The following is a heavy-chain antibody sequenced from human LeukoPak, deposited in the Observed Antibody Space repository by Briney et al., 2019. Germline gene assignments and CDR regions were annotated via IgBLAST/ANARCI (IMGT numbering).Heavy chain of an antibody. V-gene: IGHV3-23*01. CDR2: ISGSGYST. Sequence: PGGSLRLSCAASGFIFSTYAMNWVRQAPGRGLEWVSVISGSGYSTYYADSVKGRFTISRDNFKNTLYLQMNSLRVEDTAVYYCAKDTEGDCSGGSCYPPRDYWGQGILVTVSA. CDR3: AKDTEGDCSGGSCYPPRDY. CDR1: GFIFSTYA. D-gene: IGHD2-15*01. J-gene: IGHJ4*02.